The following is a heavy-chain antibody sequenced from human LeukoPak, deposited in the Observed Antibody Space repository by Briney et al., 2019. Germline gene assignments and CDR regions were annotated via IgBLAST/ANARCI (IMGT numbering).Heavy chain of an antibody. CDR2: INPNSGGT. J-gene: IGHJ5*02. V-gene: IGHV1-2*02. D-gene: IGHD1-7*01. CDR1: GYTFTGYY. CDR3: AREGHYITGTTSGWFDP. Sequence: ASVKVSFKASGYTFTGYYMHWVRQAPGQGLEWMGWINPNSGGTNYAQKFQGRVTITRDTAISTAYMELSRLRSDDTAVYYCAREGHYITGTTSGWFDPWGQGTLVTVSS.